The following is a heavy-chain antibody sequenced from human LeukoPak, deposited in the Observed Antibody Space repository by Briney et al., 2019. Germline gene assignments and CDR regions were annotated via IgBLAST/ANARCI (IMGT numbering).Heavy chain of an antibody. CDR2: INPNSGAT. CDR1: GATFSRHA. V-gene: IGHV1-2*02. Sequence: GSSVKVSCKASGATFSRHAISWVRQAPGQGLEWMGWINPNSGATNYAQKFQGRVTMTSDTSISTAYMEVGRLRPDDTAVYYCASPGRYCDTTNCYSQHVQYFWGQGTLVIV. CDR3: ASPGRYCDTTNCYSQHVQYF. J-gene: IGHJ4*02. D-gene: IGHD2-2*01.